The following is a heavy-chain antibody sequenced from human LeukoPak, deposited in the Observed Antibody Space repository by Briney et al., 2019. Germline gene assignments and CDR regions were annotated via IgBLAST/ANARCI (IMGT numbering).Heavy chain of an antibody. CDR2: IYYSGSS. CDR1: GGCISSTSYY. CDR3: ARNDGDYAADY. Sequence: SETLSLTCTVSGGCISSTSYYWGWIRQPPGKGLEWIGSIYYSGSSYYNPSLKSRVTISVDTSKNQFSLKLSSVTAADTAVYYCARNDGDYAADYWGQGTLVTVSS. D-gene: IGHD4-17*01. V-gene: IGHV4-39*01. J-gene: IGHJ4*02.